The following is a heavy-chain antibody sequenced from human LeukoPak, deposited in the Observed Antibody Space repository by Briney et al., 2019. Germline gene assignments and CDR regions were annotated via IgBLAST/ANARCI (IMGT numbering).Heavy chain of an antibody. CDR2: INYSGST. CDR1: GGSISSSSYY. Sequence: SETLSLTCTVSGGSISSSSYYWGWIRQPPGKGLEWIGSINYSGSTYYNPSLKSRVTMSVDTSKNQFSLKLSSVTAADTAVYYCVRVIDWSRWFDPWGQGTLVTVSS. CDR3: VRVIDWSRWFDP. J-gene: IGHJ5*02. V-gene: IGHV4-39*07. D-gene: IGHD3-9*01.